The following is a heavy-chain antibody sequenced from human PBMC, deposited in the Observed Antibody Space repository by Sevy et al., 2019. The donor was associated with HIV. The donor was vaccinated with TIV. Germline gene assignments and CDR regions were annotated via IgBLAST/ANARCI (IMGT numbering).Heavy chain of an antibody. CDR3: VRGGAVAGLDY. J-gene: IGHJ4*02. Sequence: SETLSLTCIVSGGSISSHYWSWIRQPPGKGLEWIGYIHYSGSTNYNPSLKSRVTISVDTSKNQFSLMLSSVTAADTAVYYCVRGGAVAGLDYWGQGTLVTVSS. CDR1: GGSISSHY. V-gene: IGHV4-59*11. D-gene: IGHD6-19*01. CDR2: IHYSGST.